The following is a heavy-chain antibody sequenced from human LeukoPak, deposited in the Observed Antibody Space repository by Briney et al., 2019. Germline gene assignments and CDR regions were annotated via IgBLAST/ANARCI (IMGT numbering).Heavy chain of an antibody. V-gene: IGHV4-59*01. CDR3: ARGVPEYYDLWSGYFYYFDY. Sequence: PSETLSLTCTVSGGSISSYYWSWIRQPPGKGLEWIGYIYYSGSTNYNPSLKSRVTISVDTSKNQFSLKLTSVTAADTAVYYCARGVPEYYDLWSGYFYYFDYWGQGTLVTVSS. J-gene: IGHJ4*02. CDR2: IYYSGST. CDR1: GGSISSYY. D-gene: IGHD3-3*01.